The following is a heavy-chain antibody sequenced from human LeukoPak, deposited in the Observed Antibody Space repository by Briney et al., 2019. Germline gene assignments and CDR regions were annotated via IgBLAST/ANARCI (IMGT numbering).Heavy chain of an antibody. V-gene: IGHV3-23*01. CDR2: ITGRGGNT. D-gene: IGHD6-25*01. Sequence: GGSLRLSCAASGFTFSSFPMSWVRQAPGKGLQWVSGITGRGGNTYYADSVEGRFTISRDNSKNTLSLRMDSLRAEDTAIYYYARDRAAFDSWGQGTLVTVSS. J-gene: IGHJ4*02. CDR3: ARDRAAFDS. CDR1: GFTFSSFP.